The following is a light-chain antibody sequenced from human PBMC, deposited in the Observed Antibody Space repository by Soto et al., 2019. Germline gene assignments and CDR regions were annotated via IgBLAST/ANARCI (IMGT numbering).Light chain of an antibody. Sequence: EIVVTQSPGTLSLSPGERATLSCKASQSLSTNYLAWYQQRPGQSPRLLVYVASSRATGIPDRFSGSGFGTDFALPISRLKPEDAAVYYCHQYENAPFTFGPGNRVGIK. J-gene: IGKJ3*01. V-gene: IGKV3-20*01. CDR2: VAS. CDR3: HQYENAPFT. CDR1: QSLSTNY.